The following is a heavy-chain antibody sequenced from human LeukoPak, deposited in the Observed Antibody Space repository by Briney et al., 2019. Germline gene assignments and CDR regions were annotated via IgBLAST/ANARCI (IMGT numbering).Heavy chain of an antibody. D-gene: IGHD2-8*01. Sequence: KPGGSLRLSCAASGFTFTDHYMSWVRQAPGKGLEWVSYISSGGDIIYYADSVKGRFTVSRDNAKNSLYLQMNSLRAEDTAVYYCAKDAPCTNGVCALSGWGQGTLVTVPS. CDR1: GFTFTDHY. V-gene: IGHV3-11*04. CDR2: ISSGGDII. J-gene: IGHJ4*02. CDR3: AKDAPCTNGVCALSG.